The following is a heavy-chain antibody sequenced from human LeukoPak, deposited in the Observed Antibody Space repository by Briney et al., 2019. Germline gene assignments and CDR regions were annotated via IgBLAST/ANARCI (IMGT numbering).Heavy chain of an antibody. CDR3: ARSPGLTVTTVFLLDY. D-gene: IGHD4-17*01. Sequence: GASVKVSCKASGGTLSSYAISWVRQAPGQGLEWMGGIIPIFGTANYAQKFQGRVTITADESTSTAYMELSSLRSEDTAVYYCARSPGLTVTTVFLLDYWGQGTLVTVSS. J-gene: IGHJ4*02. CDR1: GGTLSSYA. CDR2: IIPIFGTA. V-gene: IGHV1-69*13.